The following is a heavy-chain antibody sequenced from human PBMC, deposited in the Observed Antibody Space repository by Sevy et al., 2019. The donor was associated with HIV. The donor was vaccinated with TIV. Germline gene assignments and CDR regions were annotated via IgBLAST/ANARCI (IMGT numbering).Heavy chain of an antibody. J-gene: IGHJ4*02. V-gene: IGHV3-7*01. CDR1: GFTLSNYW. CDR3: ARDLFSESCSENY. Sequence: GGSLRLSCAASGFTLSNYWMSWVRQAPGKGLEWVANIKEDGSDKYYVDSVKGRFTISRDNAQNSLYLQMNSLRAEDTAVYYCARDLFSESCSENYWGQGTLVTVSS. D-gene: IGHD1-26*01. CDR2: IKEDGSDK.